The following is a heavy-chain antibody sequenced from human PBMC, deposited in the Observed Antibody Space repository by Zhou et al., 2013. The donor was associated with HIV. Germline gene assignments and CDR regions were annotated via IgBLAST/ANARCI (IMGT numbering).Heavy chain of an antibody. V-gene: IGHV1-69*05. CDR2: IIPIFGTA. Sequence: QVQLVQSGAEVKKPGSSVKVSCKASGGTFSSYAISWVRQAPGQGLEWMGGIIPIFGTANYAQKFQGRVTITTDESTSTAYMELSSLRSEDTAVYYCASLKRSSTTKPREMFGMDVWGPRGPRSPSPQ. J-gene: IGHJ6*01. D-gene: IGHD2-2*01. CDR3: ASLKRSSTTKPREMFGMDV. CDR1: GGTFSSYA.